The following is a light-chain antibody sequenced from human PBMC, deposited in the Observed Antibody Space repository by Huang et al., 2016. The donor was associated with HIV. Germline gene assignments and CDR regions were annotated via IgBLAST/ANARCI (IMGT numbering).Light chain of an antibody. Sequence: EIVLTQSPATLSLSPGERATLSCRASQRGSSSLAWYQQKPGQAPRLFIYDASNRATGIPARFSGSGSGTDFTLTISSLEPEDFAVYYCQQRSNWPLTFGGGTKVDIK. CDR1: QRGSSS. V-gene: IGKV3-11*01. CDR3: QQRSNWPLT. J-gene: IGKJ4*01. CDR2: DAS.